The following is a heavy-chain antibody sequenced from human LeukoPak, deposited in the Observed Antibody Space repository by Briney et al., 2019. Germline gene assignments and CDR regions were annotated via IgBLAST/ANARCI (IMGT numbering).Heavy chain of an antibody. J-gene: IGHJ4*02. CDR3: AIPFSNGYSDY. CDR1: GYTLTSYY. V-gene: IGHV1-46*01. D-gene: IGHD3-22*01. CDR2: INPSGGST. Sequence: GASVKVSCKASGYTLTSYYMHWVRQAPGQGLEWMGTINPSGGSTSYAQKFQGRVTMTRDTSTSTVYMELSSLRSEDTAVYYCAIPFSNGYSDYWGQGTLVTVSS.